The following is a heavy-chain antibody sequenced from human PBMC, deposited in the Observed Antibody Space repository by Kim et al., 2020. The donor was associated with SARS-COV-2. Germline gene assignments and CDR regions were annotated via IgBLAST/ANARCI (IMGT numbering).Heavy chain of an antibody. CDR1: GGSFSAYY. D-gene: IGHD3-10*01. Sequence: SETLSLTCAVYGGSFSAYYWNWIRQPPGKGLEWIGEINHSGSTNYNPSLKSRVTISVDMSKKQFSLKLNSVTAAHTALYYCASRIFERTDFYGSGSKRRLVYFYYGLAVWGQGTTVTVSS. CDR2: INHSGST. V-gene: IGHV4-34*01. CDR3: ASRIFERTDFYGSGSKRRLVYFYYGLAV. J-gene: IGHJ6*02.